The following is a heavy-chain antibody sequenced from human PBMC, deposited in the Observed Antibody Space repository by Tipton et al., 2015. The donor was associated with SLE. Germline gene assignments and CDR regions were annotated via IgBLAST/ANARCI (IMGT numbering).Heavy chain of an antibody. Sequence: TLSLTCTVSGGSISSYYWSWIRQPPGKGLEWIGYIYYSGSTNYNPSLKSRVTISVDTSKNQFSLKLSPVTAADTAVYYCARDRYYYDSSGYYCRAFDIWGQGTMVTVSS. CDR2: IYYSGST. D-gene: IGHD3-22*01. CDR1: GGSISSYY. V-gene: IGHV4-59*01. CDR3: ARDRYYYDSSGYYCRAFDI. J-gene: IGHJ3*02.